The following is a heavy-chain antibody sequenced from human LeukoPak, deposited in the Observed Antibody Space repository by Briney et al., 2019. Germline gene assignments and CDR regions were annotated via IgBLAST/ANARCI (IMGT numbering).Heavy chain of an antibody. CDR2: ISGSGGST. D-gene: IGHD6-19*01. CDR1: GFSFSSYA. CDR3: AKDHGSGWFYFDY. V-gene: IGHV3-23*01. J-gene: IGHJ4*02. Sequence: PGGSLRLSCAASGFSFSSYAMSWVRQDPGKGMEWVSAISGSGGSTYYADSVKGRFTISRDNSKNTLYLQMNSLRAEDTAVYYCAKDHGSGWFYFDYWGQGTLVTVSS.